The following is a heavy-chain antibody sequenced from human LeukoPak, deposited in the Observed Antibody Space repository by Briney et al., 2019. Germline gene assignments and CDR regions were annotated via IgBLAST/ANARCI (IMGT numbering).Heavy chain of an antibody. CDR1: GYSISSGYY. J-gene: IGHJ4*02. Sequence: SETLSLTCTVSGYSISSGYYWGWIRQPPGKGVEWIGSIYHSGSTYYNPSLKSRVTISIDTSKNQFSLKLSSVTAADTAVYYCARVILSGSYYYIDYWGQGTLVTVSS. CDR2: IYHSGST. D-gene: IGHD1-26*01. CDR3: ARVILSGSYYYIDY. V-gene: IGHV4-38-2*02.